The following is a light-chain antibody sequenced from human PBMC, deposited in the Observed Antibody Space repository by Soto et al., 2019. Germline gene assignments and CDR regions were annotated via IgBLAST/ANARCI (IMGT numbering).Light chain of an antibody. CDR3: QQSYRTSTWT. CDR1: QSISIY. V-gene: IGKV1-39*01. J-gene: IGKJ1*01. CDR2: AAS. Sequence: IRITSSRSSLYVSVGDRSSITCRASQSISIYLNWYQQKAGQAPKLLIYAASSLQSGVPSRFSGSGSGRDFSLTISSPRPEDLANYYCQQSYRTSTWTFGQGTKVDIK.